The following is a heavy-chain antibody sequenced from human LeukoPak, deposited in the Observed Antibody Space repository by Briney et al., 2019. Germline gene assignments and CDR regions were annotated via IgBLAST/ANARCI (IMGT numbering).Heavy chain of an antibody. CDR3: ATAGYSGYVFGLPVY. Sequence: ASVKVSCKASGGTFSSYAISWVRQAPGQGLEWMGGIIPIFGTANYAQKFQGRVTITADESTSTAYMELSSLRSEDTAVYYCATAGYSGYVFGLPVYWGQGTLVTVSS. J-gene: IGHJ4*02. CDR1: GGTFSSYA. V-gene: IGHV1-69*13. D-gene: IGHD5-12*01. CDR2: IIPIFGTA.